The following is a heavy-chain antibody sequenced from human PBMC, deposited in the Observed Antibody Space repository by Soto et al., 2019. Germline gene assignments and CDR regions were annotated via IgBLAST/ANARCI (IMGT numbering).Heavy chain of an antibody. Sequence: SETLSLTCAVYGGSFSGYYWSWIRQPPGKGLEWIGEINHSGSTNYNPSLKSRVTISVDTSKNQFSLKLISVTAADTAVYYCARGRYYYGSGSYYPYYYYYYMDVWGKGTTVTVSS. CDR1: GGSFSGYY. CDR2: INHSGST. J-gene: IGHJ6*03. CDR3: ARGRYYYGSGSYYPYYYYYYMDV. D-gene: IGHD3-10*01. V-gene: IGHV4-34*01.